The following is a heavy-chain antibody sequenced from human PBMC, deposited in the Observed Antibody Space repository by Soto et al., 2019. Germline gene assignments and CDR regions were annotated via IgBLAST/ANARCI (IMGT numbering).Heavy chain of an antibody. D-gene: IGHD1-1*01. J-gene: IGHJ5*02. CDR1: GGTCSSYA. V-gene: IGHV3-23*01. CDR2: ISGSGGST. Sequence: GGSLRLSCAASGGTCSSYAMSWVRQAPGKGLEWVSAISGSGGSTYYADSVKGRFTISRDNSKNTLYLQMNSLRAEDTAVYYCAKYRDRNLYNWFDPWGQGTLVTVSS. CDR3: AKYRDRNLYNWFDP.